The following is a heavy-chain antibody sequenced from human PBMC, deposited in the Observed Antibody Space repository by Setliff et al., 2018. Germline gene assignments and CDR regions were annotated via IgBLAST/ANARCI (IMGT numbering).Heavy chain of an antibody. CDR1: GFSLSTGGVG. CDR2: IYWNDDK. V-gene: IGHV2-5*01. Sequence: GSGPTLVNPTQTLTLTCTFSGFSLSTGGVGVGWIRQPPGKALEWLALIYWNDDKRYSPSLKRRLTITKDTSKNQVVLTMTNMDPVDTGTYYCAHSEILGYCTNTICFNWFDPWGQGTLVTVSS. CDR3: AHSEILGYCTNTICFNWFDP. D-gene: IGHD2-2*01. J-gene: IGHJ5*02.